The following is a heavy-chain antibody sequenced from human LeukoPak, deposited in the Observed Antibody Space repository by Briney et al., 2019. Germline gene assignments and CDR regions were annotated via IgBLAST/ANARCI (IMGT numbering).Heavy chain of an antibody. CDR1: GGSFSGYY. Sequence: SETLSLTCAVYGGSFSGYYWSWIRQPPGKGLEWIGEINHSGSTNYNPSLKSRVTISVDTSKNQFSLKLSSVTAADTAVYYCVVPGSGSYSPDYWGQGTLVTVSS. D-gene: IGHD3-10*01. J-gene: IGHJ4*02. CDR3: VVPGSGSYSPDY. V-gene: IGHV4-34*01. CDR2: INHSGST.